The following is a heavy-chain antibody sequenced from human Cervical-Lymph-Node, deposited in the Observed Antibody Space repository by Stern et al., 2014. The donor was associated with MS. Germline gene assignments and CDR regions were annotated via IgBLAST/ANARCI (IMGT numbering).Heavy chain of an antibody. CDR3: AHSRVKYCRGGTCYSSLFDY. J-gene: IGHJ4*02. Sequence: QVTLKESGPTLVKPTQTVTLTCTLSGFSVATAGVGVGWIRQPPGKALEWLALIFLDDDKWSSPSLKNRLTIIKDTSKNQVVLTMTNVDPVDTATYYCAHSRVKYCRGGTCYSSLFDYWGQGTLVTVSS. D-gene: IGHD2-15*01. V-gene: IGHV2-5*02. CDR1: GFSVATAGVG. CDR2: IFLDDDK.